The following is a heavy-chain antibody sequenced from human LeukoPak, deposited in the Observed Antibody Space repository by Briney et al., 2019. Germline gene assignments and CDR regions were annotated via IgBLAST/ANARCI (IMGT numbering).Heavy chain of an antibody. CDR3: ARQDGLWVGDLGGWFDF. V-gene: IGHV4-4*09. CDR1: GTSISRHY. CDR2: ISTTGST. Sequence: PSETLSLTCTVSGTSISRHYWSWLRQSTGLGLEWLGYISTTGSTTYNPSLEGRVTMSEDTSQNQLSLTLSSVTAADTAVYFCARQDGLWVGDLGGWFDFWGQESRSPSPQ. J-gene: IGHJ5*01. D-gene: IGHD3-10*01.